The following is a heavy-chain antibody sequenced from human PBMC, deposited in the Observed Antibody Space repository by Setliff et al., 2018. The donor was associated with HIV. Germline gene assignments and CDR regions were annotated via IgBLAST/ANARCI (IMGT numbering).Heavy chain of an antibody. CDR2: INTNTGNP. CDR3: ARGGTHYDFWSGYRLGYFDL. CDR1: GYSFADYA. D-gene: IGHD3-3*01. J-gene: IGHJ2*01. V-gene: IGHV7-4-1*02. Sequence: ASVKVSCKASGYSFADYAMNWVRQAPRQGLEWMGYINTNTGNPTYAQGFTGRFVFSFDTSVTTAYLQITGLRTGATAVYFCARGGTHYDFWSGYRLGYFDLWGRGTLVTVSS.